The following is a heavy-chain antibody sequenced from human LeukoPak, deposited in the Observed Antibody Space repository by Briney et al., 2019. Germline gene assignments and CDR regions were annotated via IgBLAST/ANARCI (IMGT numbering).Heavy chain of an antibody. V-gene: IGHV1-18*01. D-gene: IGHD3-22*01. J-gene: IGHJ4*02. CDR1: GYPFSSYR. CDR3: ARALYDSDGYPGGDY. Sequence: ASVKVSCKASGYPFSSYRISWVRQALGQGLEWMGWITTFNGQTKYAQKLQGRVTMTTDTSTTTAYMELRSLRSDDTAVYYCARALYDSDGYPGGDYWGQGTLVTVSS. CDR2: ITTFNGQT.